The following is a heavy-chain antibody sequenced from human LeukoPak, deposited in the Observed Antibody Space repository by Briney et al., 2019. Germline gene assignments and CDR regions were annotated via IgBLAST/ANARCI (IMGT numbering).Heavy chain of an antibody. CDR3: ARGLGSGWRYFQH. J-gene: IGHJ1*01. Sequence: SETLSLTCTVSGGSISSSSYYWGWIRQPPGKGLEWIGSIHYSGSTFYNPSLKSRVTISVDTSKNQFSLKLSSVTAADTAVYYCARGLGSGWRYFQHWGQGTLVTVSS. CDR1: GGSISSSSYY. D-gene: IGHD6-19*01. V-gene: IGHV4-39*01. CDR2: IHYSGST.